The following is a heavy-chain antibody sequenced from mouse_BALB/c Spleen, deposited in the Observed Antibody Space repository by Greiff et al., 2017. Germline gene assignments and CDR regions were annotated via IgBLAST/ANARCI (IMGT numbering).Heavy chain of an antibody. V-gene: IGHV1-39*01. CDR3: ARHGNYPMDY. J-gene: IGHJ4*01. CDR1: GYSFTDYI. CDR2: INPYYGST. Sequence: VQLQQTGPELVKPGASVKISCKASGYSFTDYIMLWVKQSHGKSLEWIGNINPYYGSTSYNLKFKGKATLTVDKSSSTAYMQLNSLTSEDSAVYYCARHGNYPMDYWGQGTSVTVSS. D-gene: IGHD2-1*01.